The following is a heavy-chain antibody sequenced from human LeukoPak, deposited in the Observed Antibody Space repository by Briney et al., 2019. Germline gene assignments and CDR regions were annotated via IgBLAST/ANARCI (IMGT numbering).Heavy chain of an antibody. D-gene: IGHD1-1*01. CDR2: ISSGGFFI. V-gene: IGHV3-21*01. CDR3: AREGQLERRISLQFDY. J-gene: IGHJ4*02. CDR1: GFTFTSYS. Sequence: GGSLRLSCAASGFTFTSYSMNWVRQAPGKGLEWVSSISSGGFFIYYADSVKGRFTISRDNAKNSLYLQMNSLRAEDTAVYYCAREGQLERRISLQFDYWGQGTLVTVSS.